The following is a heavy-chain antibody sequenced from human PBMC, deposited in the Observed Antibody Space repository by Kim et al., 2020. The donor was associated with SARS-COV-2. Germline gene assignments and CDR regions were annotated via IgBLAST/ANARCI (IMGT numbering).Heavy chain of an antibody. CDR3: ARDSGYQYYFDY. V-gene: IGHV4-59*01. D-gene: IGHD3-22*01. CDR2: IYYSGST. Sequence: SETLSLTCTVSGGSISSYYWSWIRQPPGKGLEWIGYIYYSGSTNYNPSLKSRVTISVDTSKNQFSLKLSSVTAADTAVYYCARDSGYQYYFDYWGQGTLVTVSS. CDR1: GGSISSYY. J-gene: IGHJ4*02.